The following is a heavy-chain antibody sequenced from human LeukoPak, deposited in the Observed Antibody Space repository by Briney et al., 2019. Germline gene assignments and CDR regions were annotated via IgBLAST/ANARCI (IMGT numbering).Heavy chain of an antibody. CDR3: ARGHRQTGSNYFVLPFDD. CDR2: ISGGST. CDR1: GFTFSSDA. J-gene: IGHJ4*02. Sequence: GGSLRLSCAASGFTFSSDAMSWVRQAPGKGLEWVSAISGGSTYYAGSVKGRFTISGDNSKNTLYLQMNSLRAEDTAVYFCARGHRQTGSNYFVLPFDDWGQGKLVIVSS. V-gene: IGHV3-23*01. D-gene: IGHD1-7*01.